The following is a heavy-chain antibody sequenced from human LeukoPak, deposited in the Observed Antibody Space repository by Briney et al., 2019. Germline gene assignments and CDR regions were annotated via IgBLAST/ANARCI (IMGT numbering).Heavy chain of an antibody. D-gene: IGHD1-26*01. CDR2: ISHSGST. J-gene: IGHJ6*04. V-gene: IGHV4-34*01. Sequence: SETLSLTCAVYGGSFSGYYWSWIRQPPGKGLEWIGEISHSGSTNYNPSLKSRVTISVDTSKNQFSLKLSSVTAADTAVYYCAKGSGYYYSGMTSGAKGPRPPSPQ. CDR3: AKGSGYYYSGMTS. CDR1: GGSFSGYY.